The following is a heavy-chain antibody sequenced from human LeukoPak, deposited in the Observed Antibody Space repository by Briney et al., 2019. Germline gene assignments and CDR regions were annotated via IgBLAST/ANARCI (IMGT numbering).Heavy chain of an antibody. V-gene: IGHV4-30-4*08. CDR1: GGSISSGGYY. CDR3: ARVGDYYDSSGYYYGGAFDI. J-gene: IGHJ3*02. Sequence: SQTLSLTCTVSGGSISSGGYYWSWFRQSPGKGLEWIGYIYYSGSTYYNPSLKSRVTISVDTSKNQFSLKLSSVTAADTAVYYCARVGDYYDSSGYYYGGAFDIWGQGTMVTVSS. CDR2: IYYSGST. D-gene: IGHD3-22*01.